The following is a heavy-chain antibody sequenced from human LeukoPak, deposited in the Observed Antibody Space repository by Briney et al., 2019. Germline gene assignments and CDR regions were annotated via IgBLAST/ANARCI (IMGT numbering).Heavy chain of an antibody. J-gene: IGHJ4*02. CDR2: IYPGGST. CDR1: GFTVNHNY. D-gene: IGHD2-2*01. V-gene: IGHV3-53*01. Sequence: GGSLRLSCAVSGFTVNHNYMTWVRQAPGKGLEWLSVIYPGGSTYYLDSVKGRFTISRDNSKNTLHLLMNSLRAEDTAVYYCAKDSLRTLPAASFDFWGQGTLVTVSS. CDR3: AKDSLRTLPAASFDF.